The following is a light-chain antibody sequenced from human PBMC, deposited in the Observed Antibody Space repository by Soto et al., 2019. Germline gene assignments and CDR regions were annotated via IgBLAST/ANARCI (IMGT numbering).Light chain of an antibody. CDR1: QYINTR. CDR2: QTS. V-gene: IGKV3-11*01. Sequence: EIVLTQSPATLSSFPGDRVTLSCRASQYINTRLAWYQHRPGQAPRLLIYQTSIRAAGIPARFSASGSGTEFTLTISSLEPEDFALYYCQQHINWPLTFGGGTKVDI. CDR3: QQHINWPLT. J-gene: IGKJ4*01.